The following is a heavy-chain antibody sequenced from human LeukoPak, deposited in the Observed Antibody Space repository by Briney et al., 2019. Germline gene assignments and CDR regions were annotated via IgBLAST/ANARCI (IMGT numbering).Heavy chain of an antibody. J-gene: IGHJ4*02. CDR3: ARNTPTYSTPEN. D-gene: IGHD5-18*01. V-gene: IGHV3-48*01. CDR2: ISSSSDTI. CDR1: GFTFNIYS. Sequence: GGSLRLSCAASGFTFNIYSMNWVRRAPGKGLEWVSYISSSSDTIYYAGSVKGRFTISRGNAKNSLYLQMNSLRAEDTAMYYCARNTPTYSTPENWGQGTLVTVSS.